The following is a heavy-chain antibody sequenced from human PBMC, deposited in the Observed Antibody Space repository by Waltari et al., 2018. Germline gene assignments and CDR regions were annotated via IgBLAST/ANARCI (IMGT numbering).Heavy chain of an antibody. Sequence: EVQLVESGGGLVQPGGFLRLSCVASGFTFSDYSMIWVRQAPGKGLEWVTYISSTSDTIYYADSVMGRFTIPRDNAKNSLYLQMNSLRAEDTAVYYCARDRNFGDLFSDYYPTWGQGTLVTVSS. J-gene: IGHJ4*02. CDR1: GFTFSDYS. CDR3: ARDRNFGDLFSDYYPT. D-gene: IGHD3-3*01. V-gene: IGHV3-48*04. CDR2: ISSTSDTI.